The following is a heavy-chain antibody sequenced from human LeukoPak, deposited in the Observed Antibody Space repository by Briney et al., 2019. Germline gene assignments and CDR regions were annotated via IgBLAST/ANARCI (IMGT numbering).Heavy chain of an antibody. J-gene: IGHJ4*02. CDR3: ERAGEGIAARHRGPKY. CDR2: INPSGGST. V-gene: IGHV1-46*01. D-gene: IGHD6-6*01. CDR1: GYTFTSYY. Sequence: ASVKVSCKASGYTFTSYYMHWVRQAPGQGLEWMGIINPSGGSTSYAQNFQGRVTMTRDTSTSTVYMELSSLRSEDTAVYYCERAGEGIAARHRGPKYWGQGTLVTVSS.